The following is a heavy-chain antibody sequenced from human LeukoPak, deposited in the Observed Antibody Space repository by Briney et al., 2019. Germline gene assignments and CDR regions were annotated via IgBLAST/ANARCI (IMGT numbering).Heavy chain of an antibody. V-gene: IGHV3-23*01. CDR3: AKSHHVTAIDY. CDR2: INVSGGST. Sequence: GGSLRLSCAASGFTFSSYGMSWVRQAPGKGLEWVSGINVSGGSTYYADSVKGRFTISRDNSKNTLYVQMNSLRAEDTAVYYCAKSHHVTAIDYWGQGTLVTVSS. D-gene: IGHD2-21*02. CDR1: GFTFSSYG. J-gene: IGHJ4*02.